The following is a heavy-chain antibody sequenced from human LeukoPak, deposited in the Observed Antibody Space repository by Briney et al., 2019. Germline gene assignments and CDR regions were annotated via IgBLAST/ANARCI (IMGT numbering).Heavy chain of an antibody. Sequence: SETLSLTCTVSGGSISSYYWNWIRQPPGKGLEWIGSISYSGTTDYNPSLQSRVTMSIDTSKNQFSLKLNSVTAADTAVYYCARDPYYDILTGYLIRGAFDTWGLGTLVTVSS. D-gene: IGHD3-9*01. CDR1: GGSISSYY. V-gene: IGHV4-59*12. CDR2: ISYSGTT. CDR3: ARDPYYDILTGYLIRGAFDT. J-gene: IGHJ3*02.